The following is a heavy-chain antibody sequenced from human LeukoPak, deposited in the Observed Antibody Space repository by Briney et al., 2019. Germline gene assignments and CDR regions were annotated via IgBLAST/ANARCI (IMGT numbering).Heavy chain of an antibody. D-gene: IGHD2-2*01. CDR2: INLIGGSK. Sequence: RAGGCLRLSCAASGFTFDVYGMSWVRQAPGKGLEWVSGINLIGGSKDYADSVKGRFTISRDNAKNSLYLQMNSLIAEDTALYYCARVPSTYCSSTSCYYYYYYVDVWGKGTTVTVSS. V-gene: IGHV3-20*04. CDR1: GFTFDVYG. CDR3: ARVPSTYCSSTSCYYYYYYVDV. J-gene: IGHJ6*03.